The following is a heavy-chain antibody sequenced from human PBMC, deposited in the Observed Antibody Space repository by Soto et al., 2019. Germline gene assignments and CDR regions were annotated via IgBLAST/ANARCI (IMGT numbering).Heavy chain of an antibody. J-gene: IGHJ6*02. Sequence: GGSLRLSCAASGFTFSSYWMHWVRQAPGKGLVWVSRINSDGSSTSYADSVKGRFTISRDNAKNTLYLQINSLRAEDTAVYYCARVGYSYGGYYGKDVWGQGTTVTVSS. D-gene: IGHD5-18*01. CDR3: ARVGYSYGGYYGKDV. CDR1: GFTFSSYW. V-gene: IGHV3-74*01. CDR2: INSDGSST.